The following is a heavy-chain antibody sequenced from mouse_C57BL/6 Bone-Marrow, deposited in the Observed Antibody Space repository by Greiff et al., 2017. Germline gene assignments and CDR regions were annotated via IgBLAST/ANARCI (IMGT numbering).Heavy chain of an antibody. D-gene: IGHD1-1*01. J-gene: IGHJ2*01. CDR3: AREGITTVVAPYYFDY. CDR1: GYTFTDYY. CDR2: IGPGSGST. Sequence: QVQLQQSGAELVKPGASVKISCKASGYTFTDYYINWVKQRPGQGLEWIGKIGPGSGSTYYNEKFKGKATLTADKSSSTAYMQLSSLTSEDSAVYFCAREGITTVVAPYYFDYLGQGTTLTVSS. V-gene: IGHV1-77*01.